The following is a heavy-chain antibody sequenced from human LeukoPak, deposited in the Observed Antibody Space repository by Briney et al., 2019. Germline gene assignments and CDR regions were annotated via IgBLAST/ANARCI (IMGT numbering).Heavy chain of an antibody. CDR3: ARRTNDFDY. CDR1: GFTFSSFE. Sequence: GGSLRLSCAASGFTFSSFEMIWVRQAPGKGLEWVSSISSSSSYIYYADSVKGRFTISRDNAKNSLYLQMNSLRAEDTAVYYCARRTNDFDYWGQGTLVTVSS. D-gene: IGHD2-8*01. V-gene: IGHV3-21*01. J-gene: IGHJ4*02. CDR2: ISSSSSYI.